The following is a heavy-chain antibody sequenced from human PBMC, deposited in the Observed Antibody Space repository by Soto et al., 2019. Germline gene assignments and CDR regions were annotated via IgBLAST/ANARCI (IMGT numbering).Heavy chain of an antibody. J-gene: IGHJ4*02. Sequence: SETLSLTCAVYGGSFSGYYWNWIRQSPGKGLEWIGEISHSGTTNYNPSLESRVTISVDTSKNQFSLKLNSVTAADTAVFFCARRGQWLELLPPYYFDSWSQGTLVTVSS. D-gene: IGHD6-19*01. CDR2: ISHSGTT. CDR3: ARRGQWLELLPPYYFDS. V-gene: IGHV4-34*01. CDR1: GGSFSGYY.